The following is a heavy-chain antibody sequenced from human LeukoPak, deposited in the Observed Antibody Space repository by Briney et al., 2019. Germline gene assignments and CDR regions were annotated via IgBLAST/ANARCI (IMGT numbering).Heavy chain of an antibody. V-gene: IGHV3-23*01. D-gene: IGHD4-17*01. J-gene: IGHJ4*02. CDR2: ITGTGGGT. CDR3: AKDPNGDYLGAFDS. CDR1: GLTFSSYG. Sequence: GGSLRLSCAASGLTFSSYGMTWVRQAPGKGLEWVSAITGTGGGTYYAHSVKGRFTISRDNSKNTLNLQMNSLRAEDTAVYYCAKDPNGDYLGAFDSWGQGTLVTVSS.